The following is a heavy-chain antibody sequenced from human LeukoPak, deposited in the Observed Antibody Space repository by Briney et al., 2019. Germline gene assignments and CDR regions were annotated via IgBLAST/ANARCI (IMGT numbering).Heavy chain of an antibody. CDR1: GYTFTAIY. CDR3: ARGLPGTSPGFDY. Sequence: GASVKVSCKASGYTFTAIYIHWVRQAPGQGPECMGWVTPNSGATNIAQKFQDRVAMTTDTSISTAYMDLSRLRPDDTAVYFCARGLPGTSPGFDYWGQGTLVIASS. J-gene: IGHJ4*02. V-gene: IGHV1-2*02. CDR2: VTPNSGAT. D-gene: IGHD5/OR15-5a*01.